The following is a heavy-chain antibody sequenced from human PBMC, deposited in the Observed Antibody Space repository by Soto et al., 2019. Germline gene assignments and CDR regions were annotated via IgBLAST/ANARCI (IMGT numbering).Heavy chain of an antibody. D-gene: IGHD3-3*01. V-gene: IGHV1-69*12. CDR3: ARVRVLFLEWLGSEG. Sequence: QVQLVQSGAEVKKPGSSVKVSCKASGGTFSSYAFSWVRQAPGQGLEWMGGIIPIFGTANYAQKFQGRVTITAAESTSTAYMALSSLRSEDTAVYYCARVRVLFLEWLGSEGWGQGTLVTVSS. CDR1: GGTFSSYA. CDR2: IIPIFGTA. J-gene: IGHJ4*02.